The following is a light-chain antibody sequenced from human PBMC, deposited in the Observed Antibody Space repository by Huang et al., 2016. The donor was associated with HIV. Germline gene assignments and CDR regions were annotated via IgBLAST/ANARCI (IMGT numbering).Light chain of an antibody. Sequence: DIQITQSPSSLSASVGDTVIITCRASQNIKRYLNWYQQEPGKAPKLLISAASNLQSGVPSTFSGSGSGTDFTLTINSQQPEDSATYYCQQSARTPRTFGQGTKLEI. CDR3: QQSARTPRT. CDR2: AAS. V-gene: IGKV1-39*01. CDR1: QNIKRY. J-gene: IGKJ2*01.